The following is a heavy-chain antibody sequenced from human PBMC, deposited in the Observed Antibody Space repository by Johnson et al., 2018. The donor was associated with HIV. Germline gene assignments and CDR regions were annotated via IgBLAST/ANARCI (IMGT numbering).Heavy chain of an antibody. CDR2: IRYDGSNK. CDR3: AKHNGLDSSWPFDAFDI. Sequence: QVQLVESGGGVVHPGGSLRLSCAASGFTFSSYGMHWVRQAPGKGLEWVAFIRYDGSNKYYADSVQGRFTIPKDESKNMMYLQMNSLRPEDTAVYYCAKHNGLDSSWPFDAFDIWGQGTRVTVSS. CDR1: GFTFSSYG. J-gene: IGHJ3*02. D-gene: IGHD6-13*01. V-gene: IGHV3-30*02.